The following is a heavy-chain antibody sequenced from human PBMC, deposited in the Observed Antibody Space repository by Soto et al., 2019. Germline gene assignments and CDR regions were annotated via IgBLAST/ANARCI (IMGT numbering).Heavy chain of an antibody. D-gene: IGHD2-15*01. CDR2: IYYSGST. V-gene: IGHV4-59*08. Sequence: SETLSLTCTVSGGSISSYYWSWIRQPPGKGLEWIGYIYYSGSTSYNPSLKSRVTISVDTSKNQFSLRLSSVTAADTAVYYCARQAHCDGARCYPFDDWGQGTLVTVSS. CDR3: ARQAHCDGARCYPFDD. CDR1: GGSISSYY. J-gene: IGHJ4*02.